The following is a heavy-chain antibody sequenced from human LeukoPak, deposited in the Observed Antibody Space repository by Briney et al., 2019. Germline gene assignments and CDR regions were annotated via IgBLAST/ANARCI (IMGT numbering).Heavy chain of an antibody. V-gene: IGHV4-34*01. Sequence: SETLSLTCTVSGGSISSYYWSWVRQPPGKGLEWIGEIYHSGSTNYNPSLKSRVTISVDTSKNQFSLKLSSVTAADTAVYYCARHVPYCSSTSCEVYWGQGTLVTVSS. J-gene: IGHJ4*02. D-gene: IGHD2-2*01. CDR1: GGSISSYY. CDR3: ARHVPYCSSTSCEVY. CDR2: IYHSGST.